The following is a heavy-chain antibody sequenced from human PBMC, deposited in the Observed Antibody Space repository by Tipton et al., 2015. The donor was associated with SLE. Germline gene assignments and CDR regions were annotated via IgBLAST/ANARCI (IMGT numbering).Heavy chain of an antibody. CDR1: GYTFTGYY. V-gene: IGHV1-2*06. Sequence: QSGPEVKKPGASVKVSCKASGYTFTGYYMHWVRQAPGQGLEWMGRINPNSGGTNYAQRFQGRVTMTRDTSISTAYLQWSSLKASDTAMYYCARPGADIVATPYFDYWGQGTLVTVSS. J-gene: IGHJ4*02. CDR3: ARPGADIVATPYFDY. D-gene: IGHD5-12*01. CDR2: INPNSGGT.